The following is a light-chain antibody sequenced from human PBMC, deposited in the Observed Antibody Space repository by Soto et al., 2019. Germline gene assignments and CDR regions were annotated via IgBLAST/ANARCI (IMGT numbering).Light chain of an antibody. CDR2: EVS. CDR1: SSDVGGYKY. Sequence: QSVLTQPPSASGAFGQSVTISCTGTSSDVGGYKYVSWYQQHPGKAPKLMIYEVSKRPSGVPDRFSGSKSGNTASLTVSGLQAEDEADYYCCSYAGSNNYVFGPGTKVTVL. CDR3: CSYAGSNNYV. J-gene: IGLJ1*01. V-gene: IGLV2-8*01.